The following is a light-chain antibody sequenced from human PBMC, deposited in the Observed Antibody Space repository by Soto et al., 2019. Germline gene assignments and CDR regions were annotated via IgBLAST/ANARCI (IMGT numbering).Light chain of an antibody. CDR2: AAY. V-gene: IGKV1-8*01. CDR1: QGISSY. J-gene: IGKJ4*01. CDR3: QQTYSIPLT. Sequence: AIRMTQSPSSFSASTGDRVTITCRASQGISSYLALYQQKPGKAPKLLIYAAYNLQSGVPSRFSGSGSGTDFTLAISALQPDDFATYFCQQTYSIPLTFGGGTKVDIK.